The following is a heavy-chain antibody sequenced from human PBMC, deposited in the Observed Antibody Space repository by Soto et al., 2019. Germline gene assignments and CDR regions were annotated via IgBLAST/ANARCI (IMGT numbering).Heavy chain of an antibody. CDR3: ATRPLLPGAP. Sequence: EVQLVESGGGWIQPGGSLRLSCAASGFTFSSNYMNWVRQAPGKGLEWVSLIYSGGSTYYADSVKGRFTISRDNSKNTLYLQMSSLRAEDTAVYYSATRPLLPGAPWGQGTMVTVSS. D-gene: IGHD3-22*01. V-gene: IGHV3-53*01. CDR2: IYSGGST. J-gene: IGHJ3*01. CDR1: GFTFSSNY.